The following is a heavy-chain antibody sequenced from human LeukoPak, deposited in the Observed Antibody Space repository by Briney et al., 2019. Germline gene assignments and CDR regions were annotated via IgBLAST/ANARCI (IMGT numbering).Heavy chain of an antibody. D-gene: IGHD2-2*01. CDR3: ANTGCSSTSCSPNY. Sequence: GGSLRLSCAASGFTFSNYAMSWVRQALGKGLEWVSVISGSGGSIYYADFAKGRFTISRDNSNNTLYLQMNSLRAEDTAVYYCANTGCSSTSCSPNYWGQGTLVTVSS. J-gene: IGHJ4*02. V-gene: IGHV3-23*01. CDR1: GFTFSNYA. CDR2: ISGSGGSI.